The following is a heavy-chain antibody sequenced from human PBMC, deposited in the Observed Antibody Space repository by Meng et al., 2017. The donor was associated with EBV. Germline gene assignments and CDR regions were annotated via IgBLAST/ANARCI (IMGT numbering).Heavy chain of an antibody. V-gene: IGHV4-4*02. J-gene: IGHJ4*02. D-gene: IGHD1-1*01. CDR2: IYHSGST. CDR1: GGSISSSNW. Sequence: APLRGPGPGLVRASGTLVLNCAVSGGSISSSNWWSLVRQHPGKGLEWIGEIYHSGSTNYNPSLKSRVTISVDKSKNQFSLKLSSVTAADTAVYYCVGTRTGTPDYWGQGTLVTVSS. CDR3: VGTRTGTPDY.